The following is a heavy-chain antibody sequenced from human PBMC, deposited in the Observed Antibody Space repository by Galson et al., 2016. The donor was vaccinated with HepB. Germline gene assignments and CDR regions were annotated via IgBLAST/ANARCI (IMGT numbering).Heavy chain of an antibody. Sequence: SLRLSCAASGFTVSNNYMQWVRQAPGKGLEWISLIYSGGSTYYADSVKGRFTISRHNSNNTLYLQMNSLRVEDTAVYYCATSPGGGLWGQGTLVTVSS. V-gene: IGHV3-53*01. D-gene: IGHD2-15*01. CDR2: IYSGGST. J-gene: IGHJ4*02. CDR1: GFTVSNNY. CDR3: ATSPGGGL.